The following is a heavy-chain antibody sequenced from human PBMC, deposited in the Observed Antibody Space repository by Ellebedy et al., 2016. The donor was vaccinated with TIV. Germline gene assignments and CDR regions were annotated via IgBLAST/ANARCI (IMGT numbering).Heavy chain of an antibody. V-gene: IGHV4-59*01. J-gene: IGHJ4*02. CDR2: VYYSGST. D-gene: IGHD3-16*02. CDR1: GGALNHYY. Sequence: SETLSLTXTVSGGALNHYYWTWVRQPPGKGLEWIGNVYYSGSTTYNPSLKSRVTISVDTSKNQFSLKLSSVTAADTAVYYCARVAWGSYRPEYWGQGALVTVSS. CDR3: ARVAWGSYRPEY.